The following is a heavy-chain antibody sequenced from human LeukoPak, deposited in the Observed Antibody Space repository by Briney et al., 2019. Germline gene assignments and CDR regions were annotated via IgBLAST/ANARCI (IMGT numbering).Heavy chain of an antibody. V-gene: IGHV4-59*01. J-gene: IGHJ3*01. CDR3: ARGRGYSYVDY. CDR2: IYYSGST. Sequence: SETLSLTCTVSGGSISSYYWSWIRQPPGKGLEWIGYIYYSGSTNYNPSLKSRVTISVDTSKNQFSLKLSSVTAADTAVYYCARGRGYSYVDYWGQGTMVTVSS. CDR1: GGSISSYY. D-gene: IGHD5-18*01.